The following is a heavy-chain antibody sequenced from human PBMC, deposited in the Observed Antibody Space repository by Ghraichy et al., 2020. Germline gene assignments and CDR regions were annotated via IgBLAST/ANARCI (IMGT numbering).Heavy chain of an antibody. CDR2: IYTSEGT. CDR3: SADDTTLPYGMDV. D-gene: IGHD1-1*01. CDR1: GGSISSYY. J-gene: IGHJ6*02. V-gene: IGHV4-4*07. Sequence: SETLSLTCTVSGGSISSYYWSWIRQPAGKGLEWIGSIYTSEGTNSNPSLKRGVTMSVDTSKNQFSLKLSSVTATDTAVYYCSADDTTLPYGMDVRGQGATVTGS.